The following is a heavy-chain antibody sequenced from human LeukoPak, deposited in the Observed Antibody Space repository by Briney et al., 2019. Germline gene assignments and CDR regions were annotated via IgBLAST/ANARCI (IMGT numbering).Heavy chain of an antibody. D-gene: IGHD3-22*01. CDR2: INHSGST. CDR3: ASKGGYSYYYYYYGMDV. Sequence: PSETLSLTCAVYGGSFSGYYWSWIRQPPGKGLEWIGEINHSGSTNYNPSLKSRVTISVDTSKNQFSLKLSSVTAADTAVYYCASKGGYSYYYYYYGMDVWGQGTTVTVSS. J-gene: IGHJ6*02. CDR1: GGSFSGYY. V-gene: IGHV4-34*01.